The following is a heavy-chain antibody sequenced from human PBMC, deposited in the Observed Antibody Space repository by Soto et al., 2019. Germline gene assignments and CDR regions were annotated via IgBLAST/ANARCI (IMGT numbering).Heavy chain of an antibody. CDR1: GFTFSSYG. CDR2: ISYDGSNK. V-gene: IGHV3-30*03. Sequence: QVQLVESGGGVVQPGRSLRLSCAASGFTFSSYGMHWVRQAPGKGLEWVAVISYDGSNKYYADSVKGRFTISRDNSKNTLYLQMNSLRAEDTAVYYCAHITTSDAFDIWGQGTMVTVSS. D-gene: IGHD3-3*01. CDR3: AHITTSDAFDI. J-gene: IGHJ3*02.